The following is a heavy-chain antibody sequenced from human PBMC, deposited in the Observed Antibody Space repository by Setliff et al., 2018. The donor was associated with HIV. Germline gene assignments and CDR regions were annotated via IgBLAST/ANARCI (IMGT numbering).Heavy chain of an antibody. CDR1: GDSITSNSYF. V-gene: IGHV4-39*07. D-gene: IGHD3-10*01. Sequence: PSETLSLTCTVSGDSITSNSYFWGWIRQSPGKGLEWIGWIGYIYKGGCTYYNPSLKSRVTMSEDTSKNQFSLTLRSVTAVDTAVYYCARSALWFGEADWYFDLWGRGTLVTVSS. CDR2: IGYIYKGGCT. CDR3: ARSALWFGEADWYFDL. J-gene: IGHJ2*01.